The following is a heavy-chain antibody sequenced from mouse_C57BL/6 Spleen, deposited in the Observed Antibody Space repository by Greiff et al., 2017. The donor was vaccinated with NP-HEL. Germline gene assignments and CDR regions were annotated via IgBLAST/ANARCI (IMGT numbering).Heavy chain of an antibody. J-gene: IGHJ4*01. CDR1: GYTFTSYW. CDR3: AKYGNLYYAMDY. D-gene: IGHD2-1*01. Sequence: QVQLKESGAELVKPGASVKLSCKASGYTFTSYWMHWVKQRPGQGLEWIGMIHPNSGSTNYNEKFKSKATLTVDKSSSTAYMQLSSLTSEDSAVYYCAKYGNLYYAMDYWGQGTSVTVSS. V-gene: IGHV1-64*01. CDR2: IHPNSGST.